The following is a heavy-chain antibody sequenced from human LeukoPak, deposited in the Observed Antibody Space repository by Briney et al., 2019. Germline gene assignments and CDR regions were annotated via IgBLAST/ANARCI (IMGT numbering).Heavy chain of an antibody. CDR2: ISAGGGVT. Sequence: GGSLRLSCAVSGFTFSNYAMVWVRQAPGKGLDWVSSISAGGGVTSNADSVKGRFTISRDNSKNTLYLQMNSLRAEDTAMNYCAKAARTTVTYSLDSWGQGTLVTVSS. J-gene: IGHJ4*02. V-gene: IGHV3-23*01. CDR1: GFTFSNYA. CDR3: AKAARTTVTYSLDS. D-gene: IGHD4-17*01.